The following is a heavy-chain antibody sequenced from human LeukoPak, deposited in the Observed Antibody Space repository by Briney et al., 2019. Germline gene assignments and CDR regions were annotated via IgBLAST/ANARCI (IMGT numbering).Heavy chain of an antibody. V-gene: IGHV3-23*01. J-gene: IGHJ4*02. CDR1: GFTFSSYA. D-gene: IGHD3-22*01. CDR3: ARVNYDISGYSPGLDY. Sequence: PGGSLRLSCAASGFTFSSYAMSWVRQAPGQGLEWVSAVSASGGSTYYADSVKGRFTISRDNSKNTLYLQMNSLRAEDTAVYYCARVNYDISGYSPGLDYWGQGTLVTVSS. CDR2: VSASGGST.